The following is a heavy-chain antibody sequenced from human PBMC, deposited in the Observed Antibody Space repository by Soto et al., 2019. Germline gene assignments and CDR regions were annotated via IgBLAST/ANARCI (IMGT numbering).Heavy chain of an antibody. Sequence: SETLSLTCTVSGGSISSGGYHWSWIRQHPGKGLEWIGYIYYSGSTYYNPSLKSRVTISGDTSKSQFSLKLSSVTAADTAVYYCAREGWGTYNMRWFDPWGQGTLVTVS. CDR1: GGSISSGGYH. D-gene: IGHD3-16*01. J-gene: IGHJ5*02. V-gene: IGHV4-31*03. CDR2: IYYSGST. CDR3: AREGWGTYNMRWFDP.